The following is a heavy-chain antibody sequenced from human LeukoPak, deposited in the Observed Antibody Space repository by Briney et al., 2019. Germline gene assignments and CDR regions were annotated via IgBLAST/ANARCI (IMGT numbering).Heavy chain of an antibody. CDR3: ATYTHWVAGDV. Sequence: QSGGSLRLSCAASGSTFSDSWMSWVRQAPGKGLEWVANMNQDGSEKDYVDSVKGRFTISRDNARNSLYLQMGSLRAEDTAVYYCATYTHWVAGDVWGQGTTVTVSS. V-gene: IGHV3-7*01. CDR1: GSTFSDSW. CDR2: MNQDGSEK. D-gene: IGHD3-16*01. J-gene: IGHJ6*02.